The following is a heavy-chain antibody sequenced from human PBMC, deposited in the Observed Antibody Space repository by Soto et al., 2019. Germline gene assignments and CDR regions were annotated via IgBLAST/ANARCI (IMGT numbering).Heavy chain of an antibody. CDR2: INPNSGGT. D-gene: IGHD2-15*01. Sequence: QVQLVQSGAEVKKPGASVKVSCKASGYTFTGYYMHWVRQAPGQGLEWMGWINPNSGGTKYPQKFQGRVTMTRDTSITTVYRSLTGLKSDDTAVYYWARDLAKGGGSAGFDYWGQGTLVAVSS. CDR3: ARDLAKGGGSAGFDY. CDR1: GYTFTGYY. J-gene: IGHJ4*02. V-gene: IGHV1-2*02.